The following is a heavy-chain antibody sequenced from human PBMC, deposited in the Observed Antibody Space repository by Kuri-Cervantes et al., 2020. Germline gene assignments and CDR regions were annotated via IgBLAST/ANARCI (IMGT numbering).Heavy chain of an antibody. Sequence: SETLSLTCTVSGDSISSSSYYWGWIRQPPGKGLEWIGSIYYSGSTYYNPSLKSRVTISVDTSKNQFSLKLSSVTAADTAVYYCASAMDYYEAFDYWGQGTLVTVSS. J-gene: IGHJ4*02. D-gene: IGHD3-16*01. CDR2: IYYSGST. CDR3: ASAMDYYEAFDY. V-gene: IGHV4-39*07. CDR1: GDSISSSSYY.